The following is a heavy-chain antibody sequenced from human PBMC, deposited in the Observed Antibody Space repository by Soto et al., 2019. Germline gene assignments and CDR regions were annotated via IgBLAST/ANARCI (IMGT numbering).Heavy chain of an antibody. Sequence: QVQLVESGGGVVQPGRSLRLSCAASGFTFSSYAMHWVRQAPGKGLEWVAVISYDGSNKYCADSVKGRFTISRDNSKNTLYLQMNSLRAEDTAVYYCARDVIVVVPAAIDGEGGDLWGQGTTVTVSS. J-gene: IGHJ6*02. CDR3: ARDVIVVVPAAIDGEGGDL. D-gene: IGHD2-2*01. V-gene: IGHV3-30-3*01. CDR2: ISYDGSNK. CDR1: GFTFSSYA.